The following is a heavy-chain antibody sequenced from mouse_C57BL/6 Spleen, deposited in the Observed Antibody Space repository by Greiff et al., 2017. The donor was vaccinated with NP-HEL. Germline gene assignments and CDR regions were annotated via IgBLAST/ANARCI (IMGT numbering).Heavy chain of an antibody. J-gene: IGHJ4*01. CDR1: GYTFTSYW. CDR3: ARGGYYGHAMDY. V-gene: IGHV1-61*01. CDR2: IYPSDSET. D-gene: IGHD2-1*01. Sequence: VQLQQPGAELVRPGSSVKLSCKASGYTFTSYWMDWVKQRPGQGLEWIGNIYPSDSETHYNQKFKDKATLTVDKSSSTAYMQLSSLTSEDSAVYYCARGGYYGHAMDYWGQGTSVTVSS.